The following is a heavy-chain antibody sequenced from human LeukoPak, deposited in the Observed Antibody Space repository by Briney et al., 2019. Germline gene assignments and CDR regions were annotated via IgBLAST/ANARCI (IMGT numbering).Heavy chain of an antibody. D-gene: IGHD4-17*01. CDR1: GGTFSSYA. V-gene: IGHV1-69*05. CDR3: ARGVTTRYYFDY. Sequence: SVKVSCKASGGTFSSYAISWVRQAPGQGLEWMGGIIPIFGTANYAQKFQGRVTITTDESTSTAYMELSSLRSEDTAVYYCARGVTTRYYFDYWGQGTLVTVSS. J-gene: IGHJ4*02. CDR2: IIPIFGTA.